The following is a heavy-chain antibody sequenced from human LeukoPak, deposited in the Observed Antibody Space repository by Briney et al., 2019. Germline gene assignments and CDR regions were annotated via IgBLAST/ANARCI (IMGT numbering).Heavy chain of an antibody. D-gene: IGHD5-12*01. Sequence: SETLSLTCTVSGGSISSYYWSWIRQPPGKGLEWIGYIYYSGSTNYNPSLKSRVTISVDTSKNQFSLKLSSVTAADTAVYYCARARGYGGMDVWGQGTTVTVSS. V-gene: IGHV4-59*01. J-gene: IGHJ6*02. CDR3: ARARGYGGMDV. CDR2: IYYSGST. CDR1: GGSISSYY.